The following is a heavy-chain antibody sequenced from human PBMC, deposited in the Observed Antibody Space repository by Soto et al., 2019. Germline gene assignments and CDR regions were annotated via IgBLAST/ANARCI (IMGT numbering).Heavy chain of an antibody. Sequence: QVQLVQSGAEVKKPGSSVKVSCKASGGTFSSYTISWVRQAPGQGLEWMGRIIPILGIANYAQKFQGSVTITADKSTSTAYMELSSLRSEDTAVYYCARGDSSGWYVSFDYWGQGTLVTVSS. V-gene: IGHV1-69*02. J-gene: IGHJ4*02. CDR2: IIPILGIA. CDR1: GGTFSSYT. D-gene: IGHD6-19*01. CDR3: ARGDSSGWYVSFDY.